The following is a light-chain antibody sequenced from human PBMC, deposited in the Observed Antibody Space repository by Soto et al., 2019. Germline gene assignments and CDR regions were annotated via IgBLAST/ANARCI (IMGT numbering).Light chain of an antibody. CDR1: SSDVGGYNY. CDR2: EVS. CDR3: SSYAGSNTVV. Sequence: QSALTQPPSASGSPGQSVTISCTGTSSDVGGYNYVSWYQQQSGKAPKLMIYEVSKRPSGVPDRFSGSKSGNTASLTVSGLQADDEADYYCSSYAGSNTVVFGGGTKLTVL. J-gene: IGLJ2*01. V-gene: IGLV2-8*01.